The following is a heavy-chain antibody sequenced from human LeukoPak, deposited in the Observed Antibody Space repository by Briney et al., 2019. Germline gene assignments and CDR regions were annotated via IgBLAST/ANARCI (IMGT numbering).Heavy chain of an antibody. Sequence: SETLSLTCTVSGGSISSYYWSWIRQPAGKGLEWIGRIYTSGSTNYNPSLKSRVTMSVDTSKNQFSLKLSSVTAADTAVYYCATAGGWLPTRDAFDIWGQGTMVTVSS. CDR3: ATAGGWLPTRDAFDI. V-gene: IGHV4-4*07. CDR2: IYTSGST. J-gene: IGHJ3*02. CDR1: GGSISSYY. D-gene: IGHD3-22*01.